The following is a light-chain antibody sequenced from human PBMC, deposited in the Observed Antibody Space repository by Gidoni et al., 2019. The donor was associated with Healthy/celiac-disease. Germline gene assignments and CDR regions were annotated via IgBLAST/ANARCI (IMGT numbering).Light chain of an antibody. CDR3: QQCNSYPFT. J-gene: IGKJ3*01. CDR2: DVS. CDR1: QGSSSA. Sequence: AIQSTQSPSSLSAPGGDRVTITCRASQGSSSALAWYQQKPGKAPKLRIYDVSRLACGVPSRFSGSGSGTDFTLTISNLEPDDFAVYYCQQCNSYPFTFGPGTKVGVK. V-gene: IGKV1-13*02.